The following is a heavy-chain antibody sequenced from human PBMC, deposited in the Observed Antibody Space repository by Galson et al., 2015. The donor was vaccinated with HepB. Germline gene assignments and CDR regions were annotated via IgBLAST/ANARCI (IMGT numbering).Heavy chain of an antibody. V-gene: IGHV3-30*18. CDR2: ISYDGSFR. CDR1: GFSFSNYG. CDR3: AKDPYLYSALAGTMAGFDY. Sequence: SLRLSCASSGFSFSNYGIHWVRQAPGKGLEWMAVISYDGSFRYYADSVKGRFTVSRDSSRSMLYLQMNNLRVEDTAVYYCAKDPYLYSALAGTMAGFDYWGQGTLVTVSS. J-gene: IGHJ4*02. D-gene: IGHD6-19*01.